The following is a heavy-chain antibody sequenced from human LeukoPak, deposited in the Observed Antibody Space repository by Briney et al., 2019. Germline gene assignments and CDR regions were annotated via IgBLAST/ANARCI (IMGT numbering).Heavy chain of an antibody. Sequence: PSETLSLTCTVSGGSVSSGSYYWSWIRQPPGKGLEWIGYIYYSGSTYYNPSLKSRVTISVDTSKNQFSLKLSSVTAADTAVYYCARSGYSYGFGYDYWGQGTLVTVSS. CDR3: ARSGYSYGFGYDY. CDR2: IYYSGST. J-gene: IGHJ4*02. D-gene: IGHD5-18*01. V-gene: IGHV4-39*01. CDR1: GGSVSSGSYY.